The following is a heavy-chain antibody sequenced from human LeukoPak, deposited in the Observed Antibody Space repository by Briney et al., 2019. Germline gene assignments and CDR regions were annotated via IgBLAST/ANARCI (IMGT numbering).Heavy chain of an antibody. CDR2: ISSNGGST. CDR1: GFTFSSYA. V-gene: IGHV3-64*02. Sequence: QPGGSLRLSCAASGFTFSSYAMHWVRQAPGKGLEYVSAISSNGGSTYYADSVKGRFTISRDNSKNTLYLQMGSLRAEDTAVYYCARVPGSSGWNYYFDYWGQGTLVTVSS. CDR3: ARVPGSSGWNYYFDY. J-gene: IGHJ4*02. D-gene: IGHD6-19*01.